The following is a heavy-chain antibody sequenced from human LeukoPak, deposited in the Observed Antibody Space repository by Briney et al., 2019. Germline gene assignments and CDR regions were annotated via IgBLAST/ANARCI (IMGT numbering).Heavy chain of an antibody. CDR1: GFTFDNYA. Sequence: GGSLRLSCAASGFTFDNYAMLWVRLAPGRGLEYVSVISGSGDDTYSADSVRGRFTISRDNSKNTLHLEMSNLRVDDTAVYYCAKGRNSYDSGRCHSQNCYYGMGVWGQGTTVTVFS. J-gene: IGHJ6*02. CDR3: AKGRNSYDSGRCHSQNCYYGMGV. V-gene: IGHV3-23*01. D-gene: IGHD3-10*01. CDR2: ISGSGDDT.